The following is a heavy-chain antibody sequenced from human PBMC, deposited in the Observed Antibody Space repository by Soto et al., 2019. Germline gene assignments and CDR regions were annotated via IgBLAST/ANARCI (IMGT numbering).Heavy chain of an antibody. D-gene: IGHD6-6*01. Sequence: QGTLKESGPTLVKPTQTLTLTCSFSGFSLSTSGVGVGWIRQSPGRALEWLALIYWSGDEHYRPSLKSRLNIIKDTSKTHVVLIMTDMDPVDTATYYCARGLATLPVFAFDIWGQGTMVTVSS. J-gene: IGHJ3*02. V-gene: IGHV2-5*01. CDR3: ARGLATLPVFAFDI. CDR1: GFSLSTSGVG. CDR2: IYWSGDE.